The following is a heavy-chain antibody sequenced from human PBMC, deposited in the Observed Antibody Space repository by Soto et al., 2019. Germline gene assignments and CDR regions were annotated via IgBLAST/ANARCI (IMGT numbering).Heavy chain of an antibody. D-gene: IGHD6-13*01. CDR1: GGSISTYD. J-gene: IGHJ3*02. CDR3: ARQSITATGMAAFDI. Sequence: SETLSLTCTVSGGSISTYDWSWIRQPPGKGLEWIGYVYYSGSTNYNPSLKSRGTISVDTSKNQFSLKLSSVTAADTAVYYCARQSITATGMAAFDIRGQGTMVTVSS. CDR2: VYYSGST. V-gene: IGHV4-59*08.